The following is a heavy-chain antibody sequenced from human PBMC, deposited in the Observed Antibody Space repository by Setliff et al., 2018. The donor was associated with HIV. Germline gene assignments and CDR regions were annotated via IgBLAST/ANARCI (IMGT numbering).Heavy chain of an antibody. D-gene: IGHD3-22*01. V-gene: IGHV3-21*01. CDR1: GINFENYA. J-gene: IGHJ4*02. CDR2: ISSSSSFI. CDR3: ARDMYYYDSSASHFDF. Sequence: PGGSLRLSCGVAGINFENYAMAWVRQAPGKGLEWVSSISSSSSFIYYADSVKGRFTISRDNAKNSLYLEMKSLRAEDTAVYYCARDMYYYDSSASHFDFWGQGTLVTVSS.